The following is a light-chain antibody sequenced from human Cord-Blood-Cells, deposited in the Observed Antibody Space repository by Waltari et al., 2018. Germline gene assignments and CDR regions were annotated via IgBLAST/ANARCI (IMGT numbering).Light chain of an antibody. Sequence: DIQMTQSPSSLSSSVGDRVTITCRASQRMSSYLNWYQQKPGKAPKLLIYAASSLQSGVPSRFSGSGSGTDFTLTISSLQPEDCATYYCQQSYSTLFTFGPGTKVDIK. CDR1: QRMSSY. CDR3: QQSYSTLFT. J-gene: IGKJ3*01. CDR2: AAS. V-gene: IGKV1-39*01.